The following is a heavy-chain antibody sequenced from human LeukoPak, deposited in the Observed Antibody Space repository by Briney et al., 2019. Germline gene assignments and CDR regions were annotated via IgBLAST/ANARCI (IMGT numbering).Heavy chain of an antibody. CDR1: GYTFTSYD. CDR2: MNPNSGNT. J-gene: IGHJ6*02. V-gene: IGHV1-8*01. Sequence: ASVKVSCKPSGYTFTSYDINWVRRATGQGLAWMGWMNPNSGNTGYTQKFQGRVTMTRNTSISTAYMKLSSLRSEDTAVYYCAXXXPQXYYYYYGMDVWGQGTTVTVSS. CDR3: AXXXPQXYYYYYGMDV.